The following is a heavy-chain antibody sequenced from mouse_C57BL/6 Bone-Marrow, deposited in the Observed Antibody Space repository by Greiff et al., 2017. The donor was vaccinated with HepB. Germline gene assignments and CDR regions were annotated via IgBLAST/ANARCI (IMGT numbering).Heavy chain of an antibody. CDR3: ARKGYYGSSPSYAMDY. CDR2: IWSGGST. J-gene: IGHJ4*01. Sequence: VQRVESGPGLVQPSQSLSITCTVSGFSLTSYGVHWVRQSPGKGLEWLGVIWSGGSTDYNAAFISRLSISKDNSKSQVFFKMNSLQADDTAIYYCARKGYYGSSPSYAMDYWGQGTSVTVSS. CDR1: GFSLTSYG. V-gene: IGHV2-2*01. D-gene: IGHD1-1*01.